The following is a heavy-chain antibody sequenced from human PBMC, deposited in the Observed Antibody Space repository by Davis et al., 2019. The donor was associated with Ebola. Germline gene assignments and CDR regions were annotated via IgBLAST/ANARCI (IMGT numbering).Heavy chain of an antibody. J-gene: IGHJ3*02. V-gene: IGHV1-46*01. CDR2: INPSGGST. CDR3: ARHDTMIVDAFDI. CDR1: GYTFTSHY. D-gene: IGHD3-22*01. Sequence: AASVKVSCKASGYTFTSHYMHWVRQAPGQGLEWMGIINPSGGSTSYAQKFQGRVTMTRDTSTSTVHMELSSLRSEGTAVYYCARHDTMIVDAFDIWGQGTMVTVSS.